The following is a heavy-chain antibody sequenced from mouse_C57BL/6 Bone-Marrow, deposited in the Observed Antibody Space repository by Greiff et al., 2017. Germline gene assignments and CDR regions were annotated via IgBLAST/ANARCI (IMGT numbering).Heavy chain of an antibody. Sequence: EVQLVQSGAGLVQPGGSMKLSCAASGFTFTDAWMHWVRQSPGKGLEWVAEIRHNANSHATYYAVSVKGKYTITRDDVKSSVYLQVNSLGAEDAGIYYCTLRQLDWGQGTSVTVSA. CDR3: TLRQLD. D-gene: IGHD3-2*01. J-gene: IGHJ4*01. CDR1: GFTFTDAW. V-gene: IGHV6-6*01. CDR2: IRHNANSHAT.